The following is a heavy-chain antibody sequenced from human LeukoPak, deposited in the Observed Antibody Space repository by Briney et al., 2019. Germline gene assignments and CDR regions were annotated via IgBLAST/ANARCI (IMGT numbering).Heavy chain of an antibody. V-gene: IGHV4-34*01. J-gene: IGHJ3*02. CDR1: GGSFSGYY. CDR3: ARRPAGSGAFDI. CDR2: INHSGST. Sequence: PSETLSLTCAVYGGSFSGYYWSWIRQPPGKGLEWIGEINHSGSTNYNPSLKSRVTISVDTSKNQFSLKLSSVTAADTAVYYCARRPAGSGAFDIWGQGTMVTVSS. D-gene: IGHD3-10*01.